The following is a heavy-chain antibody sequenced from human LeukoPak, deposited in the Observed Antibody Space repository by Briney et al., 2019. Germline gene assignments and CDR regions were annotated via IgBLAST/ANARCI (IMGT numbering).Heavy chain of an antibody. J-gene: IGHJ4*02. CDR3: ARGRPKSHCSSTSCHPGGFDY. CDR2: INHSGST. D-gene: IGHD2-2*01. V-gene: IGHV4-34*01. CDR1: GGSFSGYY. Sequence: PSETLSLTCAVYGGSFSGYYWSWIRQPPGKGLEWIGEINHSGSTNYNPSLKSRVTISVDTSKNQFSLKLSSVTAADTAVYYCARGRPKSHCSSTSCHPGGFDYWGQGTLVTVSS.